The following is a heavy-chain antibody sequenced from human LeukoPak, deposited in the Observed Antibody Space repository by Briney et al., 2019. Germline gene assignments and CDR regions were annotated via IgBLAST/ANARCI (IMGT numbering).Heavy chain of an antibody. CDR3: ARVPTMARGGLMDNWFDP. J-gene: IGHJ5*02. CDR1: GYTFTIYD. CDR2: MNPNSGNT. D-gene: IGHD3-10*01. V-gene: IGHV1-8*01. Sequence: ASVKVSFKASGYTFTIYDINWVRQAPGQGLEWMGWMNPNSGNTGYAQKFQGRVTMTRNTSISTAYMELSSLRSEDTAVYYCARVPTMARGGLMDNWFDPWGQGTLVTVSS.